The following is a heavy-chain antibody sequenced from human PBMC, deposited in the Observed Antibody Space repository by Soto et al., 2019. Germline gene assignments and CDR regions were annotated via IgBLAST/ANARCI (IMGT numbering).Heavy chain of an antibody. Sequence: QVQLVQSGAEVKKPGSSVKVSCKASGGTFSTNPISWVRQAPGQGLEWMGGTGSGTGPGNHAQKFQGRLTITVDKSTSTVYMELSSLSSEDTAVYYCARRDRGGFYRYFDSWGQGTLVTVSS. CDR2: TGSGTGPG. CDR1: GGTFSTNP. CDR3: ARRDRGGFYRYFDS. V-gene: IGHV1-69*06. D-gene: IGHD2-15*01. J-gene: IGHJ4*02.